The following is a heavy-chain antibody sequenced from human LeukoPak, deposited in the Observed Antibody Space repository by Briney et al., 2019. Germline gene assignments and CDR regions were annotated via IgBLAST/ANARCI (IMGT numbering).Heavy chain of an antibody. V-gene: IGHV3-30*04. D-gene: IGHD2-15*01. CDR1: GFTFSSYA. CDR2: ISYDGRNK. J-gene: IGHJ4*02. CDR3: ARDDRYCSGGSCFARSHNFDY. Sequence: GRSLRLSCAASGFTFSSYAMHWVRQAPGKGLEWVAVISYDGRNKYYADSVKGRFTISRDNSKNTLYLQMNSLRAEDTAVYYCARDDRYCSGGSCFARSHNFDYWGQGTLVTVSS.